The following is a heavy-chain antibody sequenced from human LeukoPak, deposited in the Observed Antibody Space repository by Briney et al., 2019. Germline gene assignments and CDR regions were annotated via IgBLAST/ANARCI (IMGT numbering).Heavy chain of an antibody. CDR3: AKDLAAMTTVVTPGVDY. CDR2: ISYDGSNK. CDR1: GFTFSSYG. D-gene: IGHD4-23*01. J-gene: IGHJ4*02. V-gene: IGHV3-30*18. Sequence: GGSLRLSCAASGFTFSSYGMHWVREAPGKGREWGAVISYDGSNKYYADSVKGRFTISRDNSKNTLYLQMNSLRAEDTAVYYCAKDLAAMTTVVTPGVDYWGQGTLVTVSS.